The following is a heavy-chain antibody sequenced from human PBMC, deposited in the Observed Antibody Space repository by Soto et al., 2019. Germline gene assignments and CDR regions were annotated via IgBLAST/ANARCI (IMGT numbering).Heavy chain of an antibody. CDR3: ARDPLNRRLTMIVGPC. CDR1: GFTFSSFA. CDR2: ISYDGRNT. D-gene: IGHD3-22*01. Sequence: PGGSLRLSCAASGFTFSSFAMHWFRQAPGKGLEWVASISYDGRNTYYADSVKGRFTISRDNSQNALSLQLNSLRPDDSAMYFCARDPLNRRLTMIVGPCWGQGTLVTVSS. V-gene: IGHV3-30*14. J-gene: IGHJ4*02.